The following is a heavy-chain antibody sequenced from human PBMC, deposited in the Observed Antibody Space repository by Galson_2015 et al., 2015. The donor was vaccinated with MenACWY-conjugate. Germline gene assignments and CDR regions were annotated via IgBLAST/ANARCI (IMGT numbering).Heavy chain of an antibody. D-gene: IGHD5-12*01. CDR3: KRGWIQAPCNDAFDY. CDR1: GFTFRSYD. Sequence: SLRLSCAASGFTFRSYDMHWVRQATGKGLEWVSAIGSGGSATYYADSVKGRFTISRENAKNTLYLQMNSLRAEDTAVYYCKRGWIQAPCNDAFDYWGQGTMVTVSS. CDR2: IGSGGSAT. J-gene: IGHJ4*02. V-gene: IGHV3-21*01.